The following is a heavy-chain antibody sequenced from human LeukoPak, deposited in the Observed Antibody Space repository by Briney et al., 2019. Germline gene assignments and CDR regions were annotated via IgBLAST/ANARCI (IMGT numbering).Heavy chain of an antibody. CDR2: IYYSGST. CDR3: ARHGPIGPKRGYFDY. V-gene: IGHV4-59*08. Sequence: SETLSLTCTVSGGSISSYYWSWIRQPPGKGLEWIGYIYYSGSTNYNPSLKSRVTISADMSKIQFSLKLRSVTAADTAVYYCARHGPIGPKRGYFDYWGQGTLVTVSS. J-gene: IGHJ4*02. CDR1: GGSISSYY. D-gene: IGHD1-26*01.